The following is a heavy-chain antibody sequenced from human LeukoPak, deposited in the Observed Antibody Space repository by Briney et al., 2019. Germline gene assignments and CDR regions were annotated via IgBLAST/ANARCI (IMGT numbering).Heavy chain of an antibody. CDR3: AKGLVRGYDPA. D-gene: IGHD5-12*01. V-gene: IGHV3-48*01. Sequence: QPGGSLRLSCVASGFTFSDFSLNWVRQAPGKGLEWISYIGSAIYYADSVKGRFTISRDNAKNSLYLQMSSLRAEDTAVYYCAKGLVRGYDPAWGQGTLVTVSS. CDR1: GFTFSDFS. J-gene: IGHJ5*02. CDR2: IGSAI.